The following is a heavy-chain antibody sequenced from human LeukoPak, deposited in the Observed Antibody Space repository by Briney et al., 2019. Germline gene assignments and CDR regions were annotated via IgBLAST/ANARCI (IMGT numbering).Heavy chain of an antibody. CDR1: GFTFSDNY. Sequence: PGGSLRLSCAASGFTFSDNYMSWIRQAPGKGLEWVSYISSSGNTTYNADSVKGRFSITRDNSKNTLYLQMNSLRAEDTAVYYCAKDGPQYYDSSGSLDYWGQGTLVTVSS. CDR3: AKDGPQYYDSSGSLDY. D-gene: IGHD3-22*01. J-gene: IGHJ4*02. CDR2: ISSSGNTT. V-gene: IGHV3-11*01.